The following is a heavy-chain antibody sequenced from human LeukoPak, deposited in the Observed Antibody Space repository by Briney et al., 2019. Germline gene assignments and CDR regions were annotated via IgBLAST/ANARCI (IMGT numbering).Heavy chain of an antibody. CDR3: ARMEQQLTKGGVMVGAFDI. CDR2: IDWDDDK. D-gene: IGHD3-16*01. Sequence: SGPALVKPTQTLTLTCTFSGFSLSTSGMCVSWIRQPPGKALEWLARIDWDDDKYYSTSLKTRLTISKDTSKNQVVLTMTNMDPVDTATYYCARMEQQLTKGGVMVGAFDIWGQGTMVTVSS. CDR1: GFSLSTSGMC. J-gene: IGHJ3*02. V-gene: IGHV2-70*11.